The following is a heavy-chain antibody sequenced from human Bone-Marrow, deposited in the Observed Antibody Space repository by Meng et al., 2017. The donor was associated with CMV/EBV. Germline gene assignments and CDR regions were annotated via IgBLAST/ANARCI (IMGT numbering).Heavy chain of an antibody. CDR1: GFTFSSYA. J-gene: IGHJ3*02. Sequence: GESLKISCAASGFTFSSYAMSWVRQAPGKGLEWVSAISGSGGSTYYADSVKGRFTISRDNAKNSLYLQMNSLRAEDTAVYYCARDARVTIFGVVIDAFDIWGQGTMVTVSS. D-gene: IGHD3-3*01. V-gene: IGHV3-23*01. CDR2: ISGSGGST. CDR3: ARDARVTIFGVVIDAFDI.